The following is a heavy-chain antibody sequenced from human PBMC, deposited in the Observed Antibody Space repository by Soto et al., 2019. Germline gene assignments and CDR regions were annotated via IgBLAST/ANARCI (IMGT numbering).Heavy chain of an antibody. Sequence: ASVKVSCKGCCYGFTRCGISWVRQAPGQGLECMGWISTYNGSTNYAQKFQGRVSMTTDTSTSTAYMGLRSLRYADTAVFFRALWHASDSWGQGTLVTVSS. CDR1: CYGFTRCG. CDR2: ISTYNGST. D-gene: IGHD3-10*01. CDR3: ALWHASDS. V-gene: IGHV1-18*04. J-gene: IGHJ4*02.